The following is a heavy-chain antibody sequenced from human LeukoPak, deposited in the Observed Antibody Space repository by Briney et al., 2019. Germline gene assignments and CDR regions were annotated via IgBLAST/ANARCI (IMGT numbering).Heavy chain of an antibody. CDR2: ISYDGSNK. Sequence: PGGSLRLSCAASGFTFSSYGMHWVRQAPGKGLEWVAVISYDGSNKYYADSVKGRFTISRDNSKNTLYLQMNSLRAEDTAVYYCAKDPFIVARPTYFDYWGQGTLVTVSS. J-gene: IGHJ4*02. D-gene: IGHD6-6*01. CDR1: GFTFSSYG. V-gene: IGHV3-30*18. CDR3: AKDPFIVARPTYFDY.